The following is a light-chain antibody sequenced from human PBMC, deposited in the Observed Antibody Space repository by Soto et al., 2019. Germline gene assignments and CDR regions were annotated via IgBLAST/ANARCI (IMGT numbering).Light chain of an antibody. J-gene: IGKJ5*01. CDR3: QQYGRSMSIT. CDR2: SAS. CDR1: QTVSRSY. V-gene: IGKV3-20*01. Sequence: ERVLTQSPGTLSLSPGERATLSCRASQTVSRSYIAWYQQRPGQAPRLLIFSASSRATGIPDRFSGSGSGTDFTLTISRLEPEDSAVYYCQQYGRSMSITFGQGTRLEIK.